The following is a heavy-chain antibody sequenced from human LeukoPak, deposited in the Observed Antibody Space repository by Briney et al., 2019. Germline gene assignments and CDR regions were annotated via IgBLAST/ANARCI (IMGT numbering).Heavy chain of an antibody. J-gene: IGHJ4*02. CDR1: GFTVSSNY. CDR3: ARDSPGPYYYDSSGPYV. CDR2: IYSGGST. Sequence: GGSLRLSCAASGFTVSSNYMNWVRQAPGKGLEWVSVIYSGGSTYYADSVKGRFTISRDNSKNTLYLQINSLRAEDTAVYYCARDSPGPYYYDSSGPYVWGQGTLVTVSS. V-gene: IGHV3-66*02. D-gene: IGHD3-22*01.